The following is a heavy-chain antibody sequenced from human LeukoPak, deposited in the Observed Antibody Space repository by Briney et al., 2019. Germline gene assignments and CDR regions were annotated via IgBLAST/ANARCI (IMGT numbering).Heavy chain of an antibody. V-gene: IGHV4-34*01. J-gene: IGHJ3*02. CDR3: ATGYSSSWYFAFDI. CDR1: GGSFSGYY. D-gene: IGHD6-13*01. Sequence: SETLSLTCAVYGGSFSGYYWSWIRQPPGKGLEWIGEINHSGSTNYNPSLKSRVTISVDTSKNQFSLKLSSVTAADTAVYYCATGYSSSWYFAFDIWGQGTMVTVSS. CDR2: INHSGST.